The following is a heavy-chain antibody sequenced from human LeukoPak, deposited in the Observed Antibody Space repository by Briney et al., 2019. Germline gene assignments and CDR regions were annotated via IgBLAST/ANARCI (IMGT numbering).Heavy chain of an antibody. CDR2: IIPIFGTA. V-gene: IGHV1-69*13. CDR1: GGTFSSYT. CDR3: ARGGNSYGAGNWFDP. J-gene: IGHJ5*02. Sequence: ASEKVSCKASGGTFSSYTISWVRQAPGQGLEWMGGIIPIFGTANYAQKFQGRVTITADESTSTAYMELSSLRSEDTAVYYCARGGNSYGAGNWFDPWGQGTLVTVSS. D-gene: IGHD5-18*01.